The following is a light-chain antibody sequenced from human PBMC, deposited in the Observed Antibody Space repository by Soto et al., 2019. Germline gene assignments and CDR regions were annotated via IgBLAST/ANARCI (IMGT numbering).Light chain of an antibody. V-gene: IGLV2-14*01. CDR1: SGDIGSYNR. J-gene: IGLJ1*01. Sequence: QSALTQPASVSGSPGQSITISCTGTSGDIGSYNRVSWYQQHPGKAPKLIIYEVTDRPSGASNRFSGYKSGNTASLTISGLQAEDEAEYYCSSYTNINTSACVFGTGTKVTVL. CDR2: EVT. CDR3: SSYTNINTSACV.